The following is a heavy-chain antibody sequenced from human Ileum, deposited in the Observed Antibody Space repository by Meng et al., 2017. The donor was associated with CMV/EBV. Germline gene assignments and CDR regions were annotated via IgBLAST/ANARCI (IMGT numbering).Heavy chain of an antibody. CDR2: IYSSGNT. CDR1: GFIVSNNY. Sequence: GESLKISCAASGFIVSNNYMIWVRQAPGKGLEWVSIIYSSGNTYYADYVKGRFTHSRDISKNTMFLQMNSLRVEGTAIYYCARDPYSNSLYYDMDVWGQGTAVTVSS. D-gene: IGHD4-11*01. CDR3: ARDPYSNSLYYDMDV. J-gene: IGHJ6*02. V-gene: IGHV3-53*01.